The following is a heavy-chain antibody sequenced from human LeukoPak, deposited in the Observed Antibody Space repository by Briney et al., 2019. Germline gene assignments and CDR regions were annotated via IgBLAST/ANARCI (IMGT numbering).Heavy chain of an antibody. D-gene: IGHD5-24*01. CDR2: IYTSGST. CDR1: GGSISSYY. CDR3: ARDRRDGYFFWYFDL. Sequence: PSETLSLTCAVYGGSISSYYWSWIRQPAGKGLEWIGRIYTSGSTNYNPSLKSRVTMSVDTSKNQFSLKLSSVTAADTAVYYCARDRRDGYFFWYFDLWGRGTLVTVSS. V-gene: IGHV4-4*07. J-gene: IGHJ2*01.